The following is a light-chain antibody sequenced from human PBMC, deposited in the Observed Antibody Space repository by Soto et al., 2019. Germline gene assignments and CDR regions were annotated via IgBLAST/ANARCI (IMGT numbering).Light chain of an antibody. J-gene: IGKJ2*01. CDR2: HAS. Sequence: IQLTQSPSTLPASVGDRVTLTCRASQSISNWLAWYQQKPGTAPKLLIYHASILETAVPSRFSGNGSGTEFTLTISSLQPGDFATYYCQQYNSYSLYTFGQGTKVDIK. CDR1: QSISNW. V-gene: IGKV1-5*01. CDR3: QQYNSYSLYT.